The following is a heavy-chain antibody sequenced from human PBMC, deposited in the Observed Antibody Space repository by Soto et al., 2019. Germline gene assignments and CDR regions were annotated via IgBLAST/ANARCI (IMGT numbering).Heavy chain of an antibody. V-gene: IGHV4-4*02. CDR2: IYHSGSP. CDR1: GGSISSSNW. CDR3: AGVNESELLRYFDWLPYCYYGMDV. Sequence: PSETLSLTCAVSGGSISSSNWWSWVRQPPGKGLEWIGGIYHSGSPNNNPSLKSRVTISVDKSKNQFSLKLSSVTDADTDVYYCAGVNESELLRYFDWLPYCYYGMDVWGQGTTVTVSS. J-gene: IGHJ6*02. D-gene: IGHD3-9*01.